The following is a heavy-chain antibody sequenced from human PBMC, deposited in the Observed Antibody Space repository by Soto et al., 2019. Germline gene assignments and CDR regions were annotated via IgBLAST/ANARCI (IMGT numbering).Heavy chain of an antibody. V-gene: IGHV3-23*01. CDR3: VKLRLELLYLDS. Sequence: GGSLRLYCAASEFTFNRYGMSWVRQAPGKGLEWVSAISGSGDSTYYADSVKGRFTISRDSSNNTLYLQMNNLRADDTALYFCVKLRLELLYLDSWGLGALVTVS. J-gene: IGHJ4*02. CDR1: EFTFNRYG. D-gene: IGHD1-7*01. CDR2: ISGSGDST.